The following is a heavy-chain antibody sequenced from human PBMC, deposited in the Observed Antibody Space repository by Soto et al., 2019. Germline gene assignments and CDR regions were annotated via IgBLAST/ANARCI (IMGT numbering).Heavy chain of an antibody. D-gene: IGHD2-15*01. CDR2: IYWDDDK. Sequence: SGPTLVNPTQTLTLTCTFSGFSLSTSGVGVGWIRQPPGKALEWLALIYWDDDKRYSPSLKSRLTITKDTSKNQVVLTMTNMDPVDTATYYFALSCGGSCPSSSIFDYWGQGTLVTVSS. J-gene: IGHJ4*02. CDR1: GFSLSTSGVG. CDR3: ALSCGGSCPSSSIFDY. V-gene: IGHV2-5*02.